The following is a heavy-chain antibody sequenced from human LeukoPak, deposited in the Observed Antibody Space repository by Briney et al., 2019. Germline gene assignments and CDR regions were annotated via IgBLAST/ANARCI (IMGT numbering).Heavy chain of an antibody. J-gene: IGHJ4*02. CDR1: GSTFSSYA. Sequence: PGGSLRLSCAASGSTFSSYAMSWVRQAPGKGLEWVSAISGSGGSTYYADSVKGRFTISRDNSKNTLYLQMNSLRAEDTAVYYCAKDEYGSGRYDYWGQGTLVTVSS. CDR3: AKDEYGSGRYDY. V-gene: IGHV3-23*01. CDR2: ISGSGGST. D-gene: IGHD3-10*01.